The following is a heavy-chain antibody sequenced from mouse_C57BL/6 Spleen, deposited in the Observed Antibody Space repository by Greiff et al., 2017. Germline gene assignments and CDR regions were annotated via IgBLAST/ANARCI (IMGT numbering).Heavy chain of an antibody. Sequence: EVQLVESGPELVKPGASVKISCKASGYSFTDYNMNWVKPSNGKSLEWIGVINPNYGTTSYNQKFKGKATLTVDQSSSPAYMQLNSLTSEDSAVYYCARRMYYYGSSYDWGQGTTRTVSS. J-gene: IGHJ2*01. V-gene: IGHV1-39*01. CDR3: ARRMYYYGSSYD. D-gene: IGHD1-1*01. CDR2: INPNYGTT. CDR1: GYSFTDYN.